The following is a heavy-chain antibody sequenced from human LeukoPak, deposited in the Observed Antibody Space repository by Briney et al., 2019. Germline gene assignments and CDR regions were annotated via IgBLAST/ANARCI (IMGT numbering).Heavy chain of an antibody. CDR2: ISGSGGTT. Sequence: SGGSLRLSCAASGFTFSSYAMSWVRQAPGKGLEWVSAISGSGGTTYYADSVKGRFTISRDNSKNTLYLQMNSLRAEDTAVYYCAKDRRYYDSSGYSHTLDYWGQGTLVTVSS. CDR3: AKDRRYYDSSGYSHTLDY. V-gene: IGHV3-23*01. D-gene: IGHD3-22*01. J-gene: IGHJ4*02. CDR1: GFTFSSYA.